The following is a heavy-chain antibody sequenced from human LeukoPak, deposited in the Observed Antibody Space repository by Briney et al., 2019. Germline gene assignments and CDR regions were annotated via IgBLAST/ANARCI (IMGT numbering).Heavy chain of an antibody. CDR3: ARDLRFLEPARAFDP. V-gene: IGHV1-46*01. CDR2: INPSGGST. CDR1: GYTFTSYY. Sequence: ASVTVSCKASGYTFTSYYMHWVRQAPGQGLEWMGIINPSGGSTSYAQKFQGRVTMTRDTSTSTVYMELSSLRSEDTAVYYCARDLRFLEPARAFDPWGQGTLVTVSS. D-gene: IGHD3-3*01. J-gene: IGHJ5*02.